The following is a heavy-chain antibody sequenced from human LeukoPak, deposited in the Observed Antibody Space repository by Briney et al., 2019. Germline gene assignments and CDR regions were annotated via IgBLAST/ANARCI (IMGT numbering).Heavy chain of an antibody. CDR2: IRRRAFGETA. CDR3: TREGAAAAYGMDV. D-gene: IGHD6-13*01. J-gene: IGHJ6*02. CDR1: GFTFGDYA. V-gene: IGHV3-49*04. Sequence: GGSLRLSCTASGFTFGDYAVSWVRRALGRGLEWVGLIRRRAFGETADYAASVKGRFTISRDDSKSIAYLQMNSLKTEDTAVYYCTREGAAAAYGMDVWGQGTTVTVSS.